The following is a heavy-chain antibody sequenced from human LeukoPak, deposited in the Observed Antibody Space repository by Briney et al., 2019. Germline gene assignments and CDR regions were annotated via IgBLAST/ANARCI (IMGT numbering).Heavy chain of an antibody. CDR1: GFTFSSYA. CDR3: AKDNIAVAWPFDY. V-gene: IGHV3-23*01. J-gene: IGHJ4*02. CDR2: ISGSGGST. D-gene: IGHD6-19*01. Sequence: GGSLRLSCGGSGFTFSSYAMSWVRQAPGKGLEWVSAISGSGGSTYYADSVKGRFTISRDNSKNTLYLQMNSLRAEDTAVYYCAKDNIAVAWPFDYWGQGTLVTVSS.